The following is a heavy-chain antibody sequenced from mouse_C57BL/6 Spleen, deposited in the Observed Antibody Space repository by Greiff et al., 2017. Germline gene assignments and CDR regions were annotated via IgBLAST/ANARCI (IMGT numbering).Heavy chain of an antibody. CDR1: GYSFTDYN. CDR2: INPNYGTT. CDR3: ARSERTTVDAMDY. V-gene: IGHV1-39*01. D-gene: IGHD1-1*01. Sequence: VEPGASVKISCKASGYSFTDYNMNWVKQSYGKSLEWIGVINPNYGTTSYNQKFKGKATLTVNQSSSTAYMQLNSLTSEDSTVYYCARSERTTVDAMDYWGQGTSVTVSS. J-gene: IGHJ4*01.